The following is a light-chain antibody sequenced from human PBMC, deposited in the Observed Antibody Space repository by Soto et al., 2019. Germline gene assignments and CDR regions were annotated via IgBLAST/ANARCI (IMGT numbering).Light chain of an antibody. Sequence: DIQMTQSPSSLSASVGDRVTITCRASQSISSYLNWYQQKPGKAPKLLIYAASSLQSGVPSRFSGSGSGTEFTLNISSLQPEDFATYYCQQSYSTPLFTFGPGTKVDIK. CDR3: QQSYSTPLFT. CDR2: AAS. V-gene: IGKV1-39*01. J-gene: IGKJ3*01. CDR1: QSISSY.